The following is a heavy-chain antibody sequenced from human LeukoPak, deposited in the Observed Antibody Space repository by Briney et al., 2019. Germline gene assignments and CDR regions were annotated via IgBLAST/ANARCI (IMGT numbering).Heavy chain of an antibody. CDR3: ARGSYGYD. D-gene: IGHD1-26*01. Sequence: ASVKVSCKASGYTFTDYYLHWVRQASGQGLEWAGWIYPNTNSGGTSYAQKVQGRVTMTRDTSINTAYMELSGLRSDDTAVYFCARGSYGYDWGQGTLVTVSS. J-gene: IGHJ4*02. CDR1: GYTFTDYY. CDR2: IYPNTNSGGT. V-gene: IGHV1-2*02.